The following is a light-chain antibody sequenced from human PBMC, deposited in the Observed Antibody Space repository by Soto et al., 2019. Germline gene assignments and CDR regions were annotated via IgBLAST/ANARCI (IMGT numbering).Light chain of an antibody. CDR3: QQYNNWPPLT. V-gene: IGKV3-15*01. CDR1: QSVYSN. CDR2: HAS. J-gene: IGKJ4*01. Sequence: EIVMTQSPATLSVSPGERATLSCRASQSVYSNLAWYQQKPGQAPRLLIFHASTRATGIPARFSGSGSGTAFTLTISSLQSEDFAIYYCQQYNNWPPLTFGGGTKVEI.